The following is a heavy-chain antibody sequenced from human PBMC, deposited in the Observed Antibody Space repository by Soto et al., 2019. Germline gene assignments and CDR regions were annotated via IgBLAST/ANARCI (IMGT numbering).Heavy chain of an antibody. J-gene: IGHJ4*02. CDR3: AKFGMATTKRSPPYYIDY. CDR2: ISGSGGGT. CDR1: GGTFSSYA. V-gene: IGHV3-23*01. Sequence: GASVKVSCKASGGTFSSYAISWVRQAPGQGLEWVSSISGSGGGTYYADSVKGRFTFSRDNSKNTLYLQMNSLRAEDTAVYYCAKFGMATTKRSPPYYIDYWGQGALVTVSS. D-gene: IGHD1-1*01.